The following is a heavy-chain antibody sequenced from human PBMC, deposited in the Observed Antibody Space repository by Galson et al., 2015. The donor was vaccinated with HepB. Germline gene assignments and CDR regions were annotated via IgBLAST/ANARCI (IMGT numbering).Heavy chain of an antibody. CDR1: GFTFSSYA. D-gene: IGHD1-26*01. V-gene: IGHV3-64D*06. CDR2: ISSNGGST. J-gene: IGHJ4*02. Sequence: SLRLSCAASGFTFSSYAMHWVRQAPGKGLEYVSAISSNGGSTYYADSVKGRFTISRDNSKNTLYLQMSSLRAEDTAVYYCVKSALPYSGSYYAYFDYWGQGTLVTVSS. CDR3: VKSALPYSGSYYAYFDY.